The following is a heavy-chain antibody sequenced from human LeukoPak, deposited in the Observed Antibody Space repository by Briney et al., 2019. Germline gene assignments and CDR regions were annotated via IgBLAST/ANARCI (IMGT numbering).Heavy chain of an antibody. D-gene: IGHD1-26*01. V-gene: IGHV3-23*01. J-gene: IGHJ5*02. CDR1: GFTFTSYS. CDR3: AKFGGSYFNWFDP. Sequence: GGSLRLSCAASGFTFTSYSMSWVRQAPGKGLEWVSAIRDTGTITYYADSVKGQFAISRDNSKNTLYLQMNSLRVEDTAVYYCAKFGGSYFNWFDPWGQGTLVTVSS. CDR2: IRDTGTIT.